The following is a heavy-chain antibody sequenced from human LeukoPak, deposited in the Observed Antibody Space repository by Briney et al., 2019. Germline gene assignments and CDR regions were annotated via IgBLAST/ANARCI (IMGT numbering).Heavy chain of an antibody. D-gene: IGHD2-2*01. CDR3: AKDRSCTGSSCNVGS. CDR1: GFTFSRYG. Sequence: GGSLRLSCAASGFTFSRYGMHWVRQAPGKGLEWVAVISYDGSNKYYADSVKGRFTISRDNSKNTLYLQMNSLRAEDTAVYYCAKDRSCTGSSCNVGSWGQGTMVTVSS. V-gene: IGHV3-30*18. CDR2: ISYDGSNK. J-gene: IGHJ3*01.